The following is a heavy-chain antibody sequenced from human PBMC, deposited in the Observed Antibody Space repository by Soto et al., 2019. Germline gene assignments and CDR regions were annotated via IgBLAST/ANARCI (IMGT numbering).Heavy chain of an antibody. Sequence: ASVKVSCKPSGYTFTDNYIHWVRQAPGQGLEWMGWINPNNGGTKYAQKFQDWFTITRYTSISTAYMALGRLRSDDTAVYYCARGLTALYGMDVWGQGTTVTVSS. CDR1: GYTFTDNY. CDR2: INPNNGGT. J-gene: IGHJ6*02. CDR3: ARGLTALYGMDV. D-gene: IGHD5-18*01. V-gene: IGHV1-2*04.